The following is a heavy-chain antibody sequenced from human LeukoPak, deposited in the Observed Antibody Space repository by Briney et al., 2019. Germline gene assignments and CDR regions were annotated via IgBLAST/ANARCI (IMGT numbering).Heavy chain of an antibody. CDR2: IKSKTDGGTT. CDR3: TTIAVAGTAPVYYYYYMDV. CDR1: GFTFSNAW. V-gene: IGHV3-15*01. D-gene: IGHD6-19*01. Sequence: GGPLRLSCAASGFTFSNAWMSWVRQAPGKGLEWVGRIKSKTDGGTTDYAAPVKGRFTISRDDSKNTLYLQMNSLKTEDTAVYYCTTIAVAGTAPVYYYYYMDVWGKGTTVTVSS. J-gene: IGHJ6*03.